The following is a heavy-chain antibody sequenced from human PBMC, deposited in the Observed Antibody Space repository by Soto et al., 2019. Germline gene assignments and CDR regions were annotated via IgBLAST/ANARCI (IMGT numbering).Heavy chain of an antibody. CDR3: ARDPPDYDILTGYPQNDAFDI. Sequence: GASVKVSCKASGYTFTSYYMHWVRQAPGQGLEWMGIINPSGGSTSYAQKFQGRVTMTRDTSTSTVYMELSSLRSEDTAVYYCARDPPDYDILTGYPQNDAFDIWGQGTMVTVSS. CDR2: INPSGGST. J-gene: IGHJ3*02. D-gene: IGHD3-9*01. V-gene: IGHV1-46*03. CDR1: GYTFTSYY.